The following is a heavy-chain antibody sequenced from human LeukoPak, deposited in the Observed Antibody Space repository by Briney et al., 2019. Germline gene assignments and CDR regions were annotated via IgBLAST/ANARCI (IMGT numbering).Heavy chain of an antibody. V-gene: IGHV4-39*07. J-gene: IGHJ4*02. D-gene: IGHD5-12*01. CDR3: ARDVDIVVKSSEAFDY. Sequence: SETLSLTCTVSGGSISSSSYYWGWIRQPPGKGLEWIGSIYYSGSTYYNPSLKSRVTISVDTSKNQFSLKLSSVTAADTAVYYCARDVDIVVKSSEAFDYWGQGTLVTVSS. CDR2: IYYSGST. CDR1: GGSISSSSYY.